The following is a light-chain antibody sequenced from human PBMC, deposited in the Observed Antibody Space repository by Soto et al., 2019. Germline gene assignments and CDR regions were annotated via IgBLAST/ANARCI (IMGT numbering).Light chain of an antibody. CDR1: QSVLYRSNNKNY. CDR3: QQYDSSPPT. V-gene: IGKV4-1*01. Sequence: DIVMTQSPDSLAVSLGERATINCKSSQSVLYRSNNKNYLAWYQQKAGQPPKLLIYWASTRESGVPDRFNGSGSGTDFTLTISSLQAEDVAFYYCQQYDSSPPTFGQGTKVEI. CDR2: WAS. J-gene: IGKJ1*01.